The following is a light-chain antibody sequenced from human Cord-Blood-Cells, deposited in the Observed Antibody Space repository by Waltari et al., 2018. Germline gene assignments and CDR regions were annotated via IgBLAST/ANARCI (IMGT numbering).Light chain of an antibody. CDR2: GAS. V-gene: IGKV3-15*01. CDR1: QRVSSN. Sequence: ELVMTQSPATLSVSPGERATLSCRASQRVSSNLAWYQQIPGQAPRLLTYGASTRATGIPARFSGSGSGTEFTLTISSLQSEDFAVYYCQQYNNWLALTFGGGTKVEIK. J-gene: IGKJ4*01. CDR3: QQYNNWLALT.